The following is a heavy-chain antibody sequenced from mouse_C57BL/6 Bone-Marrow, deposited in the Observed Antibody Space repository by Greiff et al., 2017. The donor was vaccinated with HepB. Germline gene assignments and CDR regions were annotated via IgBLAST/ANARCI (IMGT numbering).Heavy chain of an antibody. CDR3: YYGSSYGGY. CDR1: GFSLTSYG. V-gene: IGHV2-5*01. CDR2: IWRGGST. Sequence: VKLMESGPGLVQPSQSLSITCTVSGFSLTSYGVHWVRQSPGKGLEWLGVIWRGGSTDYNAAFMSRLSITKDNSKSQVFFKMNSLQADDTAIYYCYYGSSYGGYWGQGTRVTVSA. D-gene: IGHD1-1*01. J-gene: IGHJ3*01.